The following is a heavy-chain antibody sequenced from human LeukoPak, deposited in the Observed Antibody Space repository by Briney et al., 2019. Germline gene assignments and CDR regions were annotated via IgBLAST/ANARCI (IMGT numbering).Heavy chain of an antibody. Sequence: GGSLRLSCAASGFTVSSNYMSWIRQAPGKGLEWVSYISSSGSTIYYADSVKGRFTISRDNAKNSLYLQMNSLRAEDTAVYYCARDQDFWSGYYHYFDYWGQGTLVTVSS. D-gene: IGHD3-3*01. CDR1: GFTVSSNY. CDR3: ARDQDFWSGYYHYFDY. J-gene: IGHJ4*02. CDR2: ISSSGSTI. V-gene: IGHV3-11*01.